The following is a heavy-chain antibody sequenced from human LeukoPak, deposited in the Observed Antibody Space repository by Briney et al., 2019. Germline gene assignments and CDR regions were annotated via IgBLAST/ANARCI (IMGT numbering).Heavy chain of an antibody. D-gene: IGHD3-22*01. V-gene: IGHV3-66*01. J-gene: IGHJ3*02. CDR2: IYSGGST. CDR3: ARGYYYSSPHAFDI. CDR1: GFTVSSNY. Sequence: GGSLRLSCAASGFTVSSNYMSWVRQAPEKGLEWVSVIYSGGSTYYSDSVKGRFTISTDNSKNPLYLQMNSLRAEDTAVYYCARGYYYSSPHAFDIWGQGTMVTVSS.